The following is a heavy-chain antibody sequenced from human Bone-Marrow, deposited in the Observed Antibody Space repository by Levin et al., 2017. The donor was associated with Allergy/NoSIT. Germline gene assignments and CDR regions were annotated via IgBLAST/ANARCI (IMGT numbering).Heavy chain of an antibody. CDR1: GLTFSNYA. V-gene: IGHV3-30*04. Sequence: GGSLRLSCAASGLTFSNYAMHWVRQAPGKGLQWVTLISYDGSSEAYADSVKGRFTVSRDNSRNTLYLQMNSLRPEDTAVYYCVRGGGSYYDFKSCHLPFWFWGQGTLVTVSS. CDR2: ISYDGSSE. CDR3: VRGGGSYYDFKSCHLPFWF. D-gene: IGHD3-3*01. J-gene: IGHJ4*02.